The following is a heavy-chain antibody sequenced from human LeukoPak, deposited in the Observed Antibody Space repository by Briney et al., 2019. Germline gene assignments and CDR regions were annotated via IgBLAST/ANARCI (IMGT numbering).Heavy chain of an antibody. CDR1: GFTFSSYT. CDR3: AGSVGYCSSTSCYFDY. J-gene: IGHJ4*02. D-gene: IGHD2-2*03. V-gene: IGHV3-21*01. Sequence: GGSLRLSCAASGFTFSSYTMTWVRQAPGRGLEWVSSISSSSSYIYSADSVKGRFTISRDNAKNSLYLQMNSLRAEDTAVYYCAGSVGYCSSTSCYFDYWGQGTLVTVSS. CDR2: ISSSSSYI.